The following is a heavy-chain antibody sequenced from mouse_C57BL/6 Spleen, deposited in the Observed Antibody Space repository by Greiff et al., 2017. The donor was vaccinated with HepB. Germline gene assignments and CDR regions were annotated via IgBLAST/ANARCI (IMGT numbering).Heavy chain of an antibody. CDR2: IDPSDSYT. V-gene: IGHV1-50*01. D-gene: IGHD2-5*01. CDR1: GYTFTSYW. Sequence: QVQLQQSGAELVKPGASVKLSCKASGYTFTSYWMQWVKQRPGQGLEWIGEIDPSDSYTNYNQKFKGKATLTVDISSSTAYMQLSSLTSEDSAVYDCARDSNYDYWGQGTTLTVSS. CDR3: ARDSNYDY. J-gene: IGHJ2*01.